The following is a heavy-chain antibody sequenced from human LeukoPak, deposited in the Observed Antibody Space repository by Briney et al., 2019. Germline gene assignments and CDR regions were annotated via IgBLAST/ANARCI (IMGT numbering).Heavy chain of an antibody. Sequence: GASVKVSCKASGYTFTSYGISWVRQAPGQGLEWMGIINPSGGSTSYAQKFQGRVTMTRDTSTSTVYMELSSLRSEDTAVYYCARNHRDSSSWYADHYYYMDVWGKGTTVTVSS. D-gene: IGHD6-13*01. CDR2: INPSGGST. J-gene: IGHJ6*03. CDR1: GYTFTSYG. V-gene: IGHV1-46*01. CDR3: ARNHRDSSSWYADHYYYMDV.